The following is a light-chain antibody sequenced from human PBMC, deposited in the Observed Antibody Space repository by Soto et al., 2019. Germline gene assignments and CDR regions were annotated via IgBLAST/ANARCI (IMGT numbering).Light chain of an antibody. CDR3: RPDAGGNRFV. V-gene: IGLV2-8*01. CDR2: QVS. CDR1: VSDVGGYNY. Sequence: QSVLTQPPSASGSPGQSVTISCAGTVSDVGGYNYVSWYQQHPGKVPQLMIYQVSKRPSGVPDRFSASKSDTTASLTISGLQAEDEGVYCCRPDAGGNRFVFGSGTRVTVL. J-gene: IGLJ1*01.